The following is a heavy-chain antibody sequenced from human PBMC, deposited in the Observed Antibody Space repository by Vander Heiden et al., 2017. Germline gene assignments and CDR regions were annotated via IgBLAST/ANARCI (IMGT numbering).Heavy chain of an antibody. CDR1: GYTFTGHH. CDR3: ARDGKRRDGYNYHY. D-gene: IGHD5-12*01. V-gene: IGHV1-2*02. CDR2: INPNSGGT. J-gene: IGHJ4*02. Sequence: HVQLVQPGAAAKKPGASVIVPCKASGYTFTGHHTHWVRQAPGQGLEWMGWINPNSGGTNYAQKFQGRVTMTRDTSISTAYMELSRLRSDDTAVYYCARDGKRRDGYNYHYWGQGTLVTVSS.